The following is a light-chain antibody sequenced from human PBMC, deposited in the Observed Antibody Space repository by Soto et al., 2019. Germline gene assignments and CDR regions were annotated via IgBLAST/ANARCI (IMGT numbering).Light chain of an antibody. V-gene: IGLV3-21*04. J-gene: IGLJ7*01. Sequence: SSELTQSPSVSVAPGQTARVTCGGNNIGSKSVHWYQQKPGQAPVVVIYYDRDRPSGIPERFSGSNSGSTATLTISRVEAADEADYYCQVWDSSSDHGVFGGGTQLTVL. CDR1: NIGSKS. CDR2: YDR. CDR3: QVWDSSSDHGV.